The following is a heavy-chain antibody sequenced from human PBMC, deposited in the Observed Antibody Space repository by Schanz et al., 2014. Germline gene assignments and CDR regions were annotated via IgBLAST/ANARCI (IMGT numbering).Heavy chain of an antibody. D-gene: IGHD4-4*01. CDR2: IKQDESER. J-gene: IGHJ6*02. CDR3: AKDRQTTVNRVGYYYGMDV. CDR1: GFSVSNTY. Sequence: EVQLVESGGGLVQPGGSLRLSCVVSGFSVSNTYMHWVRQPPGKGLEWVANIKQDESERSYADSVKGRFTISRDDAKNSLYLQMNSLRAEDTAVYYCAKDRQTTVNRVGYYYGMDVWGQGTTVTVSS. V-gene: IGHV3-7*03.